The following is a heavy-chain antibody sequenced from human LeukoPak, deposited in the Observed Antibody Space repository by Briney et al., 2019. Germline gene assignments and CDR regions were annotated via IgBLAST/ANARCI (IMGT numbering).Heavy chain of an antibody. CDR3: VRQAQEDY. V-gene: IGHV3-30*03. Sequence: PTGGSLRLSCVASGFDFNTFGVHWVRQAPDTGLEWVAVISWDGSDKYYADSVKGRFTISRDNSKNTLYLQMDSLRGEDTGVYYCVRQAQEDYWGQGTLVTVSS. J-gene: IGHJ4*02. CDR2: ISWDGSDK. CDR1: GFDFNTFG.